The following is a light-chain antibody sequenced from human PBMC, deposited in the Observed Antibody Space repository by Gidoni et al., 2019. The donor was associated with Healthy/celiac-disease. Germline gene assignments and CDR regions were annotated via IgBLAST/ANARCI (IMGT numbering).Light chain of an antibody. CDR1: QSVLYSSNNKNY. CDR2: WAS. J-gene: IGKJ3*01. V-gene: IGKV4-1*01. Sequence: EIVLCHCLDTLALSLGERATINCKSSQSVLYSSNNKNYLAWYQQKPGQPPKLLIYWASTRESGVPDRFSGSGSGTDFTLTISSLQAEDVAVYYCQQYYSTPFTFGPGTKVEIK. CDR3: QQYYSTPFT.